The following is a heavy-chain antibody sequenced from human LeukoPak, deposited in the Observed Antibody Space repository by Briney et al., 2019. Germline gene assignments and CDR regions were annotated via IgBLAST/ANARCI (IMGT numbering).Heavy chain of an antibody. CDR3: ARCSKKNRIMITFGGVISDAFDI. CDR2: IYYSGGT. CDR1: GGSISSSSYY. J-gene: IGHJ3*02. V-gene: IGHV4-39*07. D-gene: IGHD3-16*01. Sequence: SETLSLTCTVSGGSISSSSYYWGWIRQPPGKGLEWIGSIYYSGGTYNNPSLKSRVTISVDTSKNQFSLKLSSVTAADTAVYYCARCSKKNRIMITFGGVISDAFDIWGQGTMVTVSS.